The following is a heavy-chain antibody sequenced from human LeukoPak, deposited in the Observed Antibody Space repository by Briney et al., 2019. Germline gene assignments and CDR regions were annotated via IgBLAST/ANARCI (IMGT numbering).Heavy chain of an antibody. V-gene: IGHV1-69*05. Sequence: SVKVSCKASGGTFSSYAITWVRQAPGQGLEWMGRIIPIFGTTKYAQKFQGRVTITTDESTSTTYMDLSSLRSEDTAVYYCAREGCSGGSCYYGGPFDYWGQGTLATVSS. D-gene: IGHD2-15*01. CDR1: GGTFSSYA. CDR2: IIPIFGTT. CDR3: AREGCSGGSCYYGGPFDY. J-gene: IGHJ4*02.